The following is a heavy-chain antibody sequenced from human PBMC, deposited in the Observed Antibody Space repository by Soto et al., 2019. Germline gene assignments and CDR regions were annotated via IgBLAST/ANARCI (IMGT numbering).Heavy chain of an antibody. CDR3: ARLGYCSGGSCYGGFDY. D-gene: IGHD2-15*01. CDR1: GFTFSSYG. Sequence: PGGSLRLSCAASGFTFSSYGMHWVRQAPGKGLEWVEVIWYDGSNKYYADSVKGRFTISRDNSKNTLYLQMNSLRAEDTAVYYCARLGYCSGGSCYGGFDYWGQGTLVTVS. V-gene: IGHV3-33*01. J-gene: IGHJ4*02. CDR2: IWYDGSNK.